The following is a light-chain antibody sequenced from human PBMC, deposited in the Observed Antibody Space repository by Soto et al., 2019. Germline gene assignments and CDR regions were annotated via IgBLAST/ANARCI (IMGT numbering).Light chain of an antibody. CDR3: QQYGSSPTWM. V-gene: IGKV3D-11*01. CDR1: QGVSSY. CDR2: DAS. J-gene: IGKJ1*01. Sequence: EIVLTQSPATLSLSPGERATLSCRASQGVSSYLAWYQQKPGQAPRLLIYDASNRATGIPARFSGSGSGTDFTLTISRLEPEDFAVYYCQQYGSSPTWMFG.